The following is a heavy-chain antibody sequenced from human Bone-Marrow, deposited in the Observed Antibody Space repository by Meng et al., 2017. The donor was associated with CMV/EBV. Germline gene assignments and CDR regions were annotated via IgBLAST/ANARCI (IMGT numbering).Heavy chain of an antibody. D-gene: IGHD3-10*01. CDR1: GFTFSDYY. V-gene: IGHV3-11*01. CDR2: ISRSGSNI. Sequence: GESLKISCAASGFTFSDYYMIWIRQAPGKGLEWVSYISRSGSNIYYADSVKGRFTISRDNAKNSLYLQMNSLRAEDTAVYYCATTNRGGSGSYWDNGYYYYGMDVWGQGTTVTVSS. J-gene: IGHJ6*02. CDR3: ATTNRGGSGSYWDNGYYYYGMDV.